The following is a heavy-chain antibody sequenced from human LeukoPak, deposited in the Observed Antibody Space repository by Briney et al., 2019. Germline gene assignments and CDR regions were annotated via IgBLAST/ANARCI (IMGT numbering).Heavy chain of an antibody. V-gene: IGHV3-72*01. CDR2: IRKKAHSYTT. J-gene: IGHJ4*01. Sequence: GGSLLHSCGASGFAFSDSYMDWVRQAPGKGLQWVGRIRKKAHSYTTAYASSVKGRVTISRDDSKNSLFLQINTLKTEATAVYYGVRVGNGDYFAPWGQASLVTVSS. CDR1: GFAFSDSY. D-gene: IGHD4-17*01. CDR3: VRVGNGDYFAP.